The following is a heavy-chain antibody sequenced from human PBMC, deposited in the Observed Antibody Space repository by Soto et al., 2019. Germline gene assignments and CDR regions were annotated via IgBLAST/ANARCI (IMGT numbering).Heavy chain of an antibody. Sequence: GESLKISCKGSGYIFRTSWIGWVRQMPGKGLEWMGVIYPGDSDTKYSPSFEGQIIISVEMSISTAYLQLNSLKDSNTATYFCARSGGYASDSPIPEQLFDYWGQATLVSVS. CDR3: ARSGGYASDSPIPEQLFDY. CDR1: GYIFRTSW. CDR2: IYPGDSDT. D-gene: IGHD5-18*01. J-gene: IGHJ4*02. V-gene: IGHV5-51*01.